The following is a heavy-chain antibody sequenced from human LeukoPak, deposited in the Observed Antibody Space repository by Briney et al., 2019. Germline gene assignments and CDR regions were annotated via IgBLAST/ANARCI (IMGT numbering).Heavy chain of an antibody. D-gene: IGHD3-10*01. J-gene: IGHJ4*02. Sequence: ASVKVSCKASGYTFTSYDINWVRQATGQGLEWMGWMKPNSGNTGYAQKFQGRVTMTRNTSISTAYMELSSLRSEDTAVYYCARGLYSSGSYQIDYWGQGTLVTVSS. V-gene: IGHV1-8*01. CDR2: MKPNSGNT. CDR1: GYTFTSYD. CDR3: ARGLYSSGSYQIDY.